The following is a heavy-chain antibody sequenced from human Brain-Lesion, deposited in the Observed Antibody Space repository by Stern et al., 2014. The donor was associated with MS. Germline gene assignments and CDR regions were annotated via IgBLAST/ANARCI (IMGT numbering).Heavy chain of an antibody. Sequence: QVQLEESGAEVKKPGASVKVSCKVSGYTLTELSMHWVRQAHRPGLEWMGGFDPEDGETIYAQKFQGRVTMTEDTSTDTAYMELSSLRSEDPAVYYCATLSPGAGGNYYRHFDYWGQGTLVTVSS. V-gene: IGHV1-24*01. CDR3: ATLSPGAGGNYYRHFDY. CDR2: FDPEDGET. D-gene: IGHD1-26*01. J-gene: IGHJ4*02. CDR1: GYTLTELS.